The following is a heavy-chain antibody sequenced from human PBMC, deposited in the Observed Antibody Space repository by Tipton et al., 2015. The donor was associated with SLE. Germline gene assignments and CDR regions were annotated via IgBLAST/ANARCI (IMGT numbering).Heavy chain of an antibody. J-gene: IGHJ4*02. D-gene: IGHD5-18*01. Sequence: SVRLSCAASGFTFSSYSMSWVRQAPGKGLQWVSSISYSSSYIYYADSVKGRFTISRDNAKSSLYLQMNSLRAEDTAVSYCAKVDRTTMVTSFDYWGQGTLVTVSS. V-gene: IGHV3-21*01. CDR2: ISYSSSYI. CDR3: AKVDRTTMVTSFDY. CDR1: GFTFSSYS.